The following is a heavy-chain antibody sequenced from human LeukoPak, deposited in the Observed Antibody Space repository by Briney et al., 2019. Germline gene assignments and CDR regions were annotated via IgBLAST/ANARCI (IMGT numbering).Heavy chain of an antibody. J-gene: IGHJ3*02. CDR1: GGSISSSSYY. CDR3: ARLNIDPLIVVVPAAIVEDAFDI. Sequence: KPSETLSLTCTVSGGSISSSSYYWGWLRQPPGKGLKWIVSIYYSGSTYYNPSLKSRVTISVDTSKNQFSLKLSSVTAADTAVYYCARLNIDPLIVVVPAAIVEDAFDIWGQGTMVTVSS. V-gene: IGHV4-39*07. D-gene: IGHD2-2*02. CDR2: IYYSGST.